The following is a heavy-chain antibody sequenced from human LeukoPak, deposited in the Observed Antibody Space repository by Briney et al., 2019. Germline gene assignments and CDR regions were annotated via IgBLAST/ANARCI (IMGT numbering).Heavy chain of an antibody. CDR1: GFTVSTNF. V-gene: IGHV3-53*01. J-gene: IGHJ4*02. D-gene: IGHD6-19*01. CDR2: IYGGGST. CDR3: ATWPGGWYGEDS. Sequence: GRSLRLSCAASGFTVSTNFMGWVRQAPGKGLEWVSVIYGGGSTYYADSVKGRFTISRDTSKNTLYLQMNSLRAEDTAVYYCATWPGGWYGEDSWGQGTLVTVSS.